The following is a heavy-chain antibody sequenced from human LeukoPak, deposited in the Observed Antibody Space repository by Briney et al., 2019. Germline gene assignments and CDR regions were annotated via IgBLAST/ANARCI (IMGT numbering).Heavy chain of an antibody. CDR2: INLDGNKK. V-gene: IGHV3-7*01. D-gene: IGHD3-16*01. CDR1: GFTFNGHW. CDR3: ARHIPRGNNYFDS. Sequence: GGSLRLSCAASGFTFNGHWMTWVRQAPGKGLEWVANINLDGNKKYYVDSVEGRFTISRDNAKNSLYLQMNGLRAEDTALYFCARHIPRGNNYFDSWGQGTLVTVSS. J-gene: IGHJ4*02.